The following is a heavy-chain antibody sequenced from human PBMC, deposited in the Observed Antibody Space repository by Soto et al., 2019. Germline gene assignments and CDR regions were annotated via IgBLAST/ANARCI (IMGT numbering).Heavy chain of an antibody. J-gene: IGHJ6*02. D-gene: IGHD3-16*01. V-gene: IGHV3-9*01. CDR3: TKARLWGGDGYNSYYYNAMDV. CDR1: GFTFDDYA. CDR2: ISWNSGRI. Sequence: EMQLVESGGGLVQPGMSLRLSCAASGFTFDDYAMYWVRQVPGKCLEWVSGISWNSGRIGYADSVKGRFTISRANAKNSLYLQMNRLRPEDTALYYCTKARLWGGDGYNSYYYNAMDVWGQGTTVTVSS.